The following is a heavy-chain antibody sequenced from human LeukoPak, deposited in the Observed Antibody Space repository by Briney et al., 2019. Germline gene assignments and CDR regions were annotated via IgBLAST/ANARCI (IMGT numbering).Heavy chain of an antibody. CDR2: IYTNGNT. Sequence: PSETLPLTCSVSGGSLSGYHWTWIRQPAGKGLEWIGRIYTNGNTNFNSSLRGRITMSVDTSKNQFSLNLNSVTAADTAVYYCARDVIIRSGGIATTSYFDYWGQGALVTVSA. D-gene: IGHD3-16*01. V-gene: IGHV4-4*07. J-gene: IGHJ4*02. CDR3: ARDVIIRSGGIATTSYFDY. CDR1: GGSLSGYH.